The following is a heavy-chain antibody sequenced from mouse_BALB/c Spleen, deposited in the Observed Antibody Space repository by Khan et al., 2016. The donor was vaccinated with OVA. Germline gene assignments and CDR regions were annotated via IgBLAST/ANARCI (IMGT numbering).Heavy chain of an antibody. CDR2: IWSGGST. J-gene: IGHJ3*01. V-gene: IGHV2-2*02. CDR1: GFSLTTYG. Sequence: QVQLKESGPGLVQPSQSLSITCTVSGFSLTTYGVHWVRQSPGKGLEWLGVIWSGGSTDYNAAFISRLSISKDNSKSQVFFKMNSLQANDTAINSCARNYYYDEGLAYWGQGTLVTVSA. D-gene: IGHD2-4*01. CDR3: ARNYYYDEGLAY.